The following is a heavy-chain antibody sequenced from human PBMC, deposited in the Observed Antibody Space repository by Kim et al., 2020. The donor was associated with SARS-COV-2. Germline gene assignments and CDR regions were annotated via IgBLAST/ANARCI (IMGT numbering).Heavy chain of an antibody. CDR1: GGSVSSSYYY. CDR3: ASRKSMVQGSHHFDY. D-gene: IGHD3-10*01. Sequence: SETLSLTCTVSGGSVSSSYYYWGWIRQPPGKGLDGIGSVYYSGSAYYNPSHKSRVTITLDTSKNHFSLKLSSVTAADTAVYYCASRKSMVQGSHHFDYWGQGTLVTVSS. J-gene: IGHJ4*02. V-gene: IGHV4-39*02. CDR2: VYYSGSA.